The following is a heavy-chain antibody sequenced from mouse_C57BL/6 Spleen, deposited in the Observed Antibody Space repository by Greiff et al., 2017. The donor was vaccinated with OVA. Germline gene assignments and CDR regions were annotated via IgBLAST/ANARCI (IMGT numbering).Heavy chain of an antibody. D-gene: IGHD3-2*02. CDR3: ARALSDYAMDY. CDR2: IDPSDSYT. CDR1: GYTFTSYW. V-gene: IGHV1-69*01. J-gene: IGHJ4*01. Sequence: QVQLQQPGAELVRPGSSVKLSCKASGYTFTSYWMHWVKQRPGQGLEWIGEIDPSDSYTNYNQKFKGKSTLTVDKSSSTAYMQLSSLTSEDSAVYYCARALSDYAMDYWGQGTSVTVSS.